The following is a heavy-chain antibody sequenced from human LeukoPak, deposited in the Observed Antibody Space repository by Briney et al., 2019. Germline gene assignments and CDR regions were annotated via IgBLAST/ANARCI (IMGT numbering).Heavy chain of an antibody. D-gene: IGHD3-22*01. J-gene: IGHJ4*02. V-gene: IGHV4-4*07. CDR3: AGVYYYDSSGYQYYFDY. CDR1: GGSISSYY. Sequence: SETLSLTCTVSGGSISSYYWSWIRQPAGKGLEWIGRIYTSGSTNYNPSLKSRVTMSVDTSKNQFSLKLSSVTAADTAVYYCAGVYYYDSSGYQYYFDYWGQGTLVTVSS. CDR2: IYTSGST.